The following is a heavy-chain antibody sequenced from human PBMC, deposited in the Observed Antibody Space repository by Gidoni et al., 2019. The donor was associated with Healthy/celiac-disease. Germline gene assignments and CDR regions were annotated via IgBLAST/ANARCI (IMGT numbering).Heavy chain of an antibody. V-gene: IGHV3-21*01. CDR1: GFTFRSYS. Sequence: EVQLVESGGGLVKPGGSLSLSCAASGFTFRSYSMNWVRQAPGKGLEWVSSISSSSSYIYYADSVKGRFTISRDNAKNSLYLQMNSLRAEDTAVYYCARDAAFRYYYYGMDVWGQGTTVTVSS. CDR2: ISSSSSYI. CDR3: ARDAAFRYYYYGMDV. J-gene: IGHJ6*02.